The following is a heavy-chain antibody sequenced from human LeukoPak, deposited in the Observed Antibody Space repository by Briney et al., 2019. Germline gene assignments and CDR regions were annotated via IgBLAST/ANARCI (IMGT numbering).Heavy chain of an antibody. J-gene: IGHJ4*02. V-gene: IGHV1-2*04. D-gene: IGHD6-19*01. CDR1: GYTFTGYY. Sequence: ASVKVSCKASGYTFTGYYMHWVRQAPGQGLEWMGWINPNSGGTNYAQKFQGWVTMTRDTSISTAYMELSRLRSDDTAVYYCARAAESSGWYYFDYWGQGTLVTASS. CDR2: INPNSGGT. CDR3: ARAAESSGWYYFDY.